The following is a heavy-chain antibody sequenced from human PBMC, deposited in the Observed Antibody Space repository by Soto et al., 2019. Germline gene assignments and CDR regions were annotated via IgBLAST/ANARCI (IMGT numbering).Heavy chain of an antibody. CDR1: GGSISSGDYY. D-gene: IGHD4-17*01. Sequence: QVQLQESGPGLVKPSQTLSLTCTVSGGSISSGDYYWSWIRQHPGKGLEWIGYIYYSGSTYYNPSLKSRVSISVGTSKNQFSLKLSSVTAADTALYYCARVNCGSPTVRHAFEIWGQGTMVTVSS. V-gene: IGHV4-31*03. CDR2: IYYSGST. J-gene: IGHJ3*02. CDR3: ARVNCGSPTVRHAFEI.